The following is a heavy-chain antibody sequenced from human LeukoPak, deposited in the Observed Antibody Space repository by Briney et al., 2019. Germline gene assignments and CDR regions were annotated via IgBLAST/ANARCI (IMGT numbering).Heavy chain of an antibody. CDR1: GFTFSSYA. D-gene: IGHD3-22*01. V-gene: IGHV3-23*01. J-gene: IGHJ1*01. CDR3: ANEVPEYDSSGYYYYEYFQH. Sequence: GGSLRLSCAASGFTFSSYAMSWVRQAPGKGLEWVSAISGSGGSTYYADSVKGRFTISRDNSKNTLYLQMNSLRAEDTAVYYCANEVPEYDSSGYYYYEYFQHWGQGTLVTVSS. CDR2: ISGSGGST.